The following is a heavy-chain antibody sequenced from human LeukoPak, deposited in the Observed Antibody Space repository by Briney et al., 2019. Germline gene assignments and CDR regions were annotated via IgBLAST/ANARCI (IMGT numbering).Heavy chain of an antibody. CDR1: GFRFSSYA. V-gene: IGHV3-48*04. J-gene: IGHJ3*02. CDR2: ISSSSSTI. CDR3: ARDYLIRRAFDI. D-gene: IGHD2-21*01. Sequence: PGGSLRLSCAAYGFRFSSYAMSWVRQAPGKGLEWVSYISSSSSTIYYADSVKGRFTISRDNAKNSLYLQMNSLRAEDTAVYYRARDYLIRRAFDIWGQGTMVTVSS.